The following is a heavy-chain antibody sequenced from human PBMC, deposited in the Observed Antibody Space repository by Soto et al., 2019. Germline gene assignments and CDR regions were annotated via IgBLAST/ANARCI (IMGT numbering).Heavy chain of an antibody. CDR1: GYTFTGYY. V-gene: IGHV1-2*04. CDR3: ARDLAVAVSYYGMDV. Sequence: QVQLVQSGAEVKKPGASVKVSCKASGYTFTGYYMHWVRQAPGQGLEWMGWINPNSGGTNYAQKFQGWVTMTRDTSISTAYMELSRLRSDDTAVYYCARDLAVAVSYYGMDVWCQGTTVTVSS. CDR2: INPNSGGT. J-gene: IGHJ6*02. D-gene: IGHD6-19*01.